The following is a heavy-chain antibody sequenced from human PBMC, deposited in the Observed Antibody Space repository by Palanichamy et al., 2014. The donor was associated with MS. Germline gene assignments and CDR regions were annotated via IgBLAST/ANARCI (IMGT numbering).Heavy chain of an antibody. CDR3: ASDYCSGGTCYIDF. Sequence: QVQLQESGPGLVKPSETLSLTCTVSGGSISSYYWSWILQSPGKGLEWIGYIFHSGTTNYNPSLKSRVTMSVDTPQSHFSLKLSSVTGADTAVYYCASDYCSGGTCYIDFWGQGTLVTVSS. V-gene: IGHV4-59*01. D-gene: IGHD2-15*01. CDR2: IFHSGTT. J-gene: IGHJ4*02. CDR1: GGSISSYY.